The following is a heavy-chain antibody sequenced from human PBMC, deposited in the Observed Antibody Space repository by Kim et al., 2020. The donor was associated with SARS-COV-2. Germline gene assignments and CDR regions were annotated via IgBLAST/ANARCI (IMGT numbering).Heavy chain of an antibody. CDR1: GGSVSSASYY. CDR2: IYYSGST. CDR3: ARDHGVGRNRLSYYYYG. Sequence: SETLSLTCTVSGGSVSSASYYWSWIRQPPGKGLEWIGYIYYSGSTNYNPSLKSRVTISVDTSKNQFSLKLSSVTAADTAVYYCARDHGVGRNRLSYYYYG. D-gene: IGHD1-1*01. V-gene: IGHV4-61*01. J-gene: IGHJ6*01.